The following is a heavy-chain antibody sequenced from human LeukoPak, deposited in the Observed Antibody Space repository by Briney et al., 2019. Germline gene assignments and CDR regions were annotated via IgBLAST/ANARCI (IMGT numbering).Heavy chain of an antibody. V-gene: IGHV3-23*01. Sequence: GGSLRLSCAASGFTFSSYAMSWVRQAPGKGLEWVSAISGSGGSTYYADSVKGRFTIPRDNSKNTLYLQMNSLRAEDTAVYYCAKDWGYYYDSSGFMDVWGQGTTVTVSS. J-gene: IGHJ6*02. CDR3: AKDWGYYYDSSGFMDV. D-gene: IGHD3-22*01. CDR2: ISGSGGST. CDR1: GFTFSSYA.